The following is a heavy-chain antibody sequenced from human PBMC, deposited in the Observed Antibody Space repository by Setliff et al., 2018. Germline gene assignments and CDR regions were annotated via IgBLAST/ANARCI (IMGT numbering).Heavy chain of an antibody. CDR1: GDSISSGSYY. Sequence: SETLSLTCTVSGDSISSGSYYWSWIRQPAGKGLEWIGQIHTSGSTNYSPPLKRRVTISIDTSKNQYSLTLNSVTATDTALYYCARRTFGSGRFDPWGQGTLVTVSS. CDR3: ARRTFGSGRFDP. V-gene: IGHV4-61*09. CDR2: IHTSGST. J-gene: IGHJ5*02. D-gene: IGHD3-16*01.